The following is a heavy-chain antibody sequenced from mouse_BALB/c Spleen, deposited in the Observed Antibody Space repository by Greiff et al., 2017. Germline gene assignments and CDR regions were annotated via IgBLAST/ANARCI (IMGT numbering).Heavy chain of an antibody. CDR2: ILPGSGST. D-gene: IGHD3-1*01. CDR1: GYTFSSYW. V-gene: IGHV1-9*01. CDR3: AVLRATRVYYYAMDY. J-gene: IGHJ4*01. Sequence: QVQLQQSGAELMKPGASVKISCKATGYTFSSYWIEWVKQRPGHGLEWIGEILPGSGSTNYNDKFKGKATFTADTSSNTAYMQLSSLTSEDSAVYYCAVLRATRVYYYAMDYWGQGTSVTVSS.